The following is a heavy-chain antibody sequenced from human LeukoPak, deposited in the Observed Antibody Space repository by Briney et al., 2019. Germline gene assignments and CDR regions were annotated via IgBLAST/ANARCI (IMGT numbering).Heavy chain of an antibody. J-gene: IGHJ4*02. V-gene: IGHV4-4*07. CDR1: GGSISSYY. D-gene: IGHD2-2*01. Sequence: SETLSLTCTVSGGSISSYYWSWIRQPAGKGLEWIGRIYTSGSTNYNPSLKSRVTMSVDTSKNQFSLKLSSVTAADTAVYYCARGSCSSTSCFPFDYWGQGTLVTVSS. CDR2: IYTSGST. CDR3: ARGSCSSTSCFPFDY.